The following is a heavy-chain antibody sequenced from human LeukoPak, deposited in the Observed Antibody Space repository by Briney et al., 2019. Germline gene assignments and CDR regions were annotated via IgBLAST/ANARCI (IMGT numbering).Heavy chain of an antibody. CDR2: ITQDGSST. CDR1: GIIFRNYW. J-gene: IGHJ4*02. V-gene: IGHV3-74*01. Sequence: GGSLRLSCTTSGIIFRNYWILWVRQAPGKGLVWVSHITQDGSSTFYADSVKGRFTTSRDNAKNTVFLQMNSLTAEDTGVYYCATDDYRGLGYWGQGILVTVSS. D-gene: IGHD4-11*01. CDR3: ATDDYRGLGY.